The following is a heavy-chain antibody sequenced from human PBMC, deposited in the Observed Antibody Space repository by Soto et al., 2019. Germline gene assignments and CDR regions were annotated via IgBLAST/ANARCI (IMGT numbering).Heavy chain of an antibody. CDR2: ISYDGRNE. Sequence: QVKLVESGGGVVQPGRSLRLSCAASGFSFSSYAMHWVRQAPGKGLEWLSFISYDGRNEYYADSVKGRFTVSRDSSENTLYLQINTLKPEETAVYYCARDGCPNGVCFNDYWGQGTLVTVSP. CDR3: ARDGCPNGVCFNDY. V-gene: IGHV3-30*04. D-gene: IGHD2-8*01. J-gene: IGHJ4*02. CDR1: GFSFSSYA.